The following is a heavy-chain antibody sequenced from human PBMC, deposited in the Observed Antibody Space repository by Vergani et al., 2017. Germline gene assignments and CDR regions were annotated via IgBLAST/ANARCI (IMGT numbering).Heavy chain of an antibody. V-gene: IGHV1-18*01. J-gene: IGHJ4*02. CDR2: ISAYNGNT. D-gene: IGHD3-3*01. CDR1: GYTFTSYG. CDR3: AKGELGVPGYYDFWSDPDY. Sequence: QVQLVQSGAEVKKPGASVKVSCKASGYTFTSYGISWVRQAPGQGLEWMGWISAYNGNTNYAQKLQGRVTMTTDTSTSTAYMELRSLRSDDTAVYYCAKGELGVPGYYDFWSDPDYWGQGTLVTVSS.